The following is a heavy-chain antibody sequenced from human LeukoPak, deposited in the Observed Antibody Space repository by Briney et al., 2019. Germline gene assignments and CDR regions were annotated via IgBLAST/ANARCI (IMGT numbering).Heavy chain of an antibody. CDR2: ISVYNGNT. CDR3: ARDINGYYYDSHGYYPTDL. CDR1: GYIFTSYG. J-gene: IGHJ5*02. Sequence: GASVKVSCKASGYIFTSYGISWVRQAPGQGLEWMGWISVYNGNTNYPQRLQGRVTMTTDTSTTTAYMELRSLRSDDTAVYYCARDINGYYYDSHGYYPTDLWGRGTLVTVSS. D-gene: IGHD3-22*01. V-gene: IGHV1-18*01.